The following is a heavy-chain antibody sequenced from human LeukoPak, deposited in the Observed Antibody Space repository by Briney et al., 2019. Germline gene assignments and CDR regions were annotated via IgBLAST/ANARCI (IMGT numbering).Heavy chain of an antibody. J-gene: IGHJ4*02. CDR3: ARGEITVTPYHFDY. D-gene: IGHD4-17*01. V-gene: IGHV4-34*01. CDR1: GGSFSGYY. CDR2: INHSGST. Sequence: SETLSLTCAVYGGSFSGYYWNWIRQPPGKGLEWIGEINHSGSTNYNPSLKSRVTMSLDASNNQFSLRLTSVTAADTAVYYCARGEITVTPYHFDYWGQGTLVTVSS.